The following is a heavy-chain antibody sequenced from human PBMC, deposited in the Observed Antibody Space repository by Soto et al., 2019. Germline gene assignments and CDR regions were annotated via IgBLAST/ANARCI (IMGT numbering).Heavy chain of an antibody. D-gene: IGHD3-22*01. CDR3: ARSTTMIVVVISSDYYGMDV. J-gene: IGHJ6*02. CDR1: GYTFTSYG. V-gene: IGHV1-18*01. Sequence: ASVKVSCKASGYTFTSYGISWVRQAPGQGLEWMGWISAYNGNTNYAQKLQGRVTMTTDTSTSTAYMELRSLRSDDTAVYYCARSTTMIVVVISSDYYGMDVWGQGTTVTVSS. CDR2: ISAYNGNT.